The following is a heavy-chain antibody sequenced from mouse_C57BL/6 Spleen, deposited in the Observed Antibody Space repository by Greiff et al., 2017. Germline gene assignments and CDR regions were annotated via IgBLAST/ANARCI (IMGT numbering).Heavy chain of an antibody. CDR2: ISSGGSYT. CDR3: ERQETIVIRAMDY. D-gene: IGHD2-5*01. Sequence: EVKVVESGGDLVKPGGSLKLSCAASGFTFSSYGMSWVRQTPDKRLEWVATISSGGSYTYYPDSVKGRFTISRDNAKNTLYLQLSSLKSENTAMYYCERQETIVIRAMDYWGQGTSVTVSS. CDR1: GFTFSSYG. V-gene: IGHV5-6*01. J-gene: IGHJ4*01.